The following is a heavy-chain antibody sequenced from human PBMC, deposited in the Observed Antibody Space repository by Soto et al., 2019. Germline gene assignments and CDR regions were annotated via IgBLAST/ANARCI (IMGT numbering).Heavy chain of an antibody. CDR3: ARFDYGDYYFDY. CDR1: GGSISSSNW. D-gene: IGHD4-17*01. Sequence: SETLSLTCAVSGGSISSSNWWSWVRQPPGKGLEWIGEIYHSGSTNYNPSLKSRVTISVDKSKNQFSLKLSSVAAADTAVYYCARFDYGDYYFDYWGQGTLVTVSS. J-gene: IGHJ4*02. V-gene: IGHV4-4*02. CDR2: IYHSGST.